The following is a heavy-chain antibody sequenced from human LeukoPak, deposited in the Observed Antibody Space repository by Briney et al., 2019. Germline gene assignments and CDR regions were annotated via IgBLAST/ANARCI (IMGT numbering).Heavy chain of an antibody. J-gene: IGHJ6*03. CDR2: IYYSGST. Sequence: SETLSLTCTVSGGSISSYYWSWIRQPPGKGLEWIGYIYYSGSTNYNPSLKSRVTISVDTSKSQFSLKLSSVTAADTAVYYCARGRSSYYMDVWGKGTTVTVSS. V-gene: IGHV4-59*01. CDR3: ARGRSSYYMDV. CDR1: GGSISSYY.